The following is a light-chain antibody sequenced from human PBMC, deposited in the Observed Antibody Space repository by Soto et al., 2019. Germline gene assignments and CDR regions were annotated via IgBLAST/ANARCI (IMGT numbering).Light chain of an antibody. V-gene: IGKV1-33*01. CDR3: QHYCSLPYI. CDR2: AAS. CDR1: QDISNH. J-gene: IGKJ2*01. Sequence: DIQMTQSPSSLSASVGDRVTITCQASQDISNHLNWYQHKPGEAPKLLIYAASNLENGVPSRLNGRGSGTDFTFAINTLQPEDIAIYYCQHYCSLPYIFGQGTTLEIK.